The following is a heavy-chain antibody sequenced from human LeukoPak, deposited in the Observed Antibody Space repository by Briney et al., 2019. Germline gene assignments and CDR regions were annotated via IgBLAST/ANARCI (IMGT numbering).Heavy chain of an antibody. V-gene: IGHV4-61*02. CDR1: GGSISSGSYY. Sequence: SETLSLTCTVSGGSISSGSYYWSWIRQPAGKGLEWIGRIYTSGSTNYNPSLKSRVTISVDTSKNQFSLKLSSVTAADTAVYYCAREGNPDILTGYASDYWGQGTLVTVSS. CDR2: IYTSGST. D-gene: IGHD3-9*01. J-gene: IGHJ4*02. CDR3: AREGNPDILTGYASDY.